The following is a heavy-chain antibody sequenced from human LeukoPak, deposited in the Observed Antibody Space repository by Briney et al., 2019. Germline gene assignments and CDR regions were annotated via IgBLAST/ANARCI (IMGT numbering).Heavy chain of an antibody. V-gene: IGHV3-30*02. D-gene: IGHD6-19*01. Sequence: GGSLRLSCAASGFTFSSYGMHWVRQAPGKGLEWVAFIRYDGSNKYYADSVKGRFTISRDNSKNTLYLQMNSLRAEDTAVYYCAKVGSGWYEPYCMDVWGKGTTVTVSS. CDR2: IRYDGSNK. CDR1: GFTFSSYG. CDR3: AKVGSGWYEPYCMDV. J-gene: IGHJ6*03.